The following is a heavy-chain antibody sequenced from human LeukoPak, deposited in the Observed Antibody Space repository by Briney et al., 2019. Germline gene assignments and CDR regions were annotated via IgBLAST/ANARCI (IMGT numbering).Heavy chain of an antibody. CDR3: ARGRYMDV. V-gene: IGHV1-8*03. Sequence: ASVKVSCKASGYICIDYEINWVRQATGQGLEWMGWMNPKSGDTGYEQKFQGRVTITRDSSISTVYMELSSLRSEDTALYYCARGRYMDVWGKGTTVTVSS. CDR2: MNPKSGDT. J-gene: IGHJ6*03. CDR1: GYICIDYE.